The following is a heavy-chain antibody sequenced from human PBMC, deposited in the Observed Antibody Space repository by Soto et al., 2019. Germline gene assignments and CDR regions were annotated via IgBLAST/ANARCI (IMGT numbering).Heavy chain of an antibody. CDR1: GFTFSSYW. J-gene: IGHJ3*02. CDR3: ARDPQIVVVPDDSFDI. V-gene: IGHV3-7*01. D-gene: IGHD3-22*01. Sequence: GGSLRRTCAASGFTFSSYWISWVRQAPWKGLEWVANIKQDGSEKYYVDSVKGRFTISRDNAKNSLYLQMNSLRAEDTAVYYCARDPQIVVVPDDSFDIWGQGTMVTVSS. CDR2: IKQDGSEK.